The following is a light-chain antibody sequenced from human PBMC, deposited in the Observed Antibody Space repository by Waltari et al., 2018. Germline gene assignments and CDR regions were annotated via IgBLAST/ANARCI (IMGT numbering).Light chain of an antibody. CDR3: QAWDDTTMV. J-gene: IGLJ2*01. V-gene: IGLV3-1*01. CDR1: QLGDKY. Sequence: SYELSQPPSVSVSPGQTASIPCSGDQLGDKYACWYQQKPGQSPPLVIYQDDKRRSGIPERFSGSNSGNTATLTISETQAMDEADYYCQAWDDTTMVFGGGTKLTVL. CDR2: QDD.